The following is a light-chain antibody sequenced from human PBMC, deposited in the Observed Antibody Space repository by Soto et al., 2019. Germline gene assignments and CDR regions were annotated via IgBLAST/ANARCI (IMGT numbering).Light chain of an antibody. CDR1: QSVSSN. V-gene: IGKV3-15*01. CDR2: GAS. CDR3: QQYNQWPRT. J-gene: IGKJ4*01. Sequence: EMVVTQSPATLSVSPGERATLSCRASQSVSSNLAWFQQKPGQAPRLLIYGASTRATGIPARFSGSGSGTEFTLTISSLQSEDFAVYYCQQYNQWPRTFGGGTKVEI.